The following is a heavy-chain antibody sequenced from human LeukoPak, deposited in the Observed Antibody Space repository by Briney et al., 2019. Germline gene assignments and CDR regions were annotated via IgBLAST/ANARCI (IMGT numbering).Heavy chain of an antibody. J-gene: IGHJ4*02. CDR3: ARDPYYDILTGLSDY. Sequence: PGGSLRLSCAASGFTFSSYEMNWVRQAPGKGLEWVSSISSSSSYIYYADSVKGRFTISRDNAKNSLYLQMNSPRAEDTAVYYCARDPYYDILTGLSDYWGQGTLVTVSS. D-gene: IGHD3-9*01. CDR2: ISSSSSYI. V-gene: IGHV3-21*01. CDR1: GFTFSSYE.